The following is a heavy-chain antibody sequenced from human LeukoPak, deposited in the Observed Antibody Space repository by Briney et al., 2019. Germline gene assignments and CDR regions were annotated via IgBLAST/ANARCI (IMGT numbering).Heavy chain of an antibody. CDR1: GYTFTGYY. D-gene: IGHD6-13*01. CDR2: INPNSGGT. Sequence: SVKVSCKASGYTFTGYYMHWVRQAPGQGLEWMGWINPNSGGTNYAQKFQGRVTMTRDTSISTAYMELSRLRSDDTAVYYCARDGFSSWYDPKKDAFDIWGQGTMVTVSS. CDR3: ARDGFSSWYDPKKDAFDI. V-gene: IGHV1-2*02. J-gene: IGHJ3*02.